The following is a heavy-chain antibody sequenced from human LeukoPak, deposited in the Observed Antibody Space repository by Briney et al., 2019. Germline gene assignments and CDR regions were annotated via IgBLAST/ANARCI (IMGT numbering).Heavy chain of an antibody. D-gene: IGHD2-2*01. CDR2: IRYDGSNK. CDR1: GFTFSSYG. CDR3: AKDHLMYVVPAAKSWFDP. Sequence: HPGGSLRLSCAASGFTFSSYGMHWVRQAPGKGLEWVAFIRYDGSNKYYADSVKGRFTISRDNSKNTLYLQMNSLRAEDTAVYYCAKDHLMYVVPAAKSWFDPWGQGTLVTVSS. J-gene: IGHJ5*02. V-gene: IGHV3-30*02.